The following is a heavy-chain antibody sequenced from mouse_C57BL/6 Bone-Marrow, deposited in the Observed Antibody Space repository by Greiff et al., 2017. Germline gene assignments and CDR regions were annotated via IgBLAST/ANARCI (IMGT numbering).Heavy chain of an antibody. CDR2: VYPYNGGT. Sequence: EVQLQQSGPVLVKPGPSVKISCKASGFTFTDYYMHWVKQSHGKSLEGIGLVYPYNGGTSYNQKFKGKATLTVDTSSRKAYRELNSLTSEDSAVYYCTREWSSSQGYAMDYWGQGTSVTVSS. CDR1: GFTFTDYY. CDR3: TREWSSSQGYAMDY. J-gene: IGHJ4*01. V-gene: IGHV1-36*01. D-gene: IGHD1-1*01.